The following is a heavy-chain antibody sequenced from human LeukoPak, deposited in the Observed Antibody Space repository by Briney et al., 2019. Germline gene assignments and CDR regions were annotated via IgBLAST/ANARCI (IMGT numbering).Heavy chain of an antibody. Sequence: ASVKVSCKASGGTFSSYAISWVRQAPGQGLERMGGIIPIFGTANYAQKFQGRVTITTDESTSTAYMELSSLRSEDTAVYYCARDSVEMATKNWFDPWGQGTLVTVSS. CDR1: GGTFSSYA. CDR3: ARDSVEMATKNWFDP. D-gene: IGHD5-24*01. CDR2: IIPIFGTA. V-gene: IGHV1-69*05. J-gene: IGHJ5*02.